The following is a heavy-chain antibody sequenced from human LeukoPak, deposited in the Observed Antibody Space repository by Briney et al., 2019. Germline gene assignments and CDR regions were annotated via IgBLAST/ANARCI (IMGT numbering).Heavy chain of an antibody. J-gene: IGHJ5*02. CDR1: GGSISSSSYY. CDR2: IYYSGST. D-gene: IGHD6-13*01. CDR3: ARHSAGRSSWYPGWFDP. Sequence: SETLSLTCTVSGGSISSSSYYWGWFRQPPGKGLEWMGSIYYSGSTYYNPSLKSRVTISVDTSKNQFSLKLSSVTAADTAVYYCARHSAGRSSWYPGWFDPWGQGTLVTVSS. V-gene: IGHV4-39*01.